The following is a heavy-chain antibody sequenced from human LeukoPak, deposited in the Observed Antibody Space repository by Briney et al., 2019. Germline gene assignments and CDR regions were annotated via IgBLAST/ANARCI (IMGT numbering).Heavy chain of an antibody. Sequence: GGSLRLSCAASGFTFSTYGMHWVRQAPGKGLEWVAVISYDGSNKYYPDSVKGRFIISRDNSKNTLYLQMNSLRTEDMAVYYCAKEMIVGVAGNPDYWGQGTLVTVSS. CDR3: AKEMIVGVAGNPDY. D-gene: IGHD6-19*01. V-gene: IGHV3-30*18. CDR1: GFTFSTYG. CDR2: ISYDGSNK. J-gene: IGHJ4*02.